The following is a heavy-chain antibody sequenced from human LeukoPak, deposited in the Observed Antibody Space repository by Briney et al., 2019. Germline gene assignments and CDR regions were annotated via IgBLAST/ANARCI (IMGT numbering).Heavy chain of an antibody. CDR3: ARDGNYVNSSGYYYFDY. Sequence: ASVKVSCKASGYTFTSYGISWVRQAPGQGLEWMGGIIPIFGTANYAQKFQGRVTITTDESTSTAYMELSSLRSEDTAVYYCARDGNYVNSSGYYYFDYWGQGTLVTVSS. CDR2: IIPIFGTA. D-gene: IGHD3-22*01. CDR1: GYTFTSYG. V-gene: IGHV1-69*05. J-gene: IGHJ4*02.